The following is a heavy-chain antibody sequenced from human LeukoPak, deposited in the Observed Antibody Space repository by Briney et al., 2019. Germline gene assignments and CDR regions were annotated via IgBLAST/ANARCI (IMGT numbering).Heavy chain of an antibody. CDR2: IYYSGST. CDR3: ARVPLVVAAMGGAFDI. Sequence: SETLSLTCTGSGGSISSDYWSWIRQPPGKRLEWIGYIYYSGSTNYNPSVKSRVTISVDTSKNQFSLKLSSVTAADTAVYYCARVPLVVAAMGGAFDIWGQGTMVTVSS. CDR1: GGSISSDY. V-gene: IGHV4-59*01. D-gene: IGHD2-15*01. J-gene: IGHJ3*02.